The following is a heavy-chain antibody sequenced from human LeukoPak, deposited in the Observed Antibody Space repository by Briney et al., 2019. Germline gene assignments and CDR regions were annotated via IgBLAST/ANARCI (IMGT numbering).Heavy chain of an antibody. CDR1: GFTFSNYG. J-gene: IGHJ5*02. CDR3: AKWELPTYP. D-gene: IGHD2/OR15-2a*01. CDR2: ISGSGGTT. Sequence: GGTLRLSCAASGFTFSNYGMSWVRQAPGKGLEWVSAISGSGGTTYYADSVKGRFTISRDNSENTLYLQMNSLRAEDTAVYYCAKWELPTYPWGQGTLVTVSS. V-gene: IGHV3-23*01.